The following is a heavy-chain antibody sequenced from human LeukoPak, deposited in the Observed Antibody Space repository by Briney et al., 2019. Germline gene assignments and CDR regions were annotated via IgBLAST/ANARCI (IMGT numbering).Heavy chain of an antibody. CDR3: AKRSAESSGYFNY. CDR2: ISYDGSNE. D-gene: IGHD6-19*01. CDR1: GFTFSRYG. Sequence: GGSLRLSCAASGFTFSRYGMHWVRQAPGKGLEWVAVISYDGSNEYYVDSVKGRFTISRDNSKNTLYLQMNSLRAEDTAVYYCAKRSAESSGYFNYWGQGILVTVSS. V-gene: IGHV3-30*18. J-gene: IGHJ4*02.